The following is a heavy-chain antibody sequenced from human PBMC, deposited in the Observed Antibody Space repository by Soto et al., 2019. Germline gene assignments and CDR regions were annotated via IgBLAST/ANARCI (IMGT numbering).Heavy chain of an antibody. D-gene: IGHD1-26*01. V-gene: IGHV4-39*01. Sequence: QLQLQESGPGLVKPSETLSLTCTVSGGSISSSSYYWGWIRQPPGKGLEWIGSIYYSGSTYYNPSLKSRVTISVDTSKNQFSLKLSSVTAADTAVYYCARHAVGAKLDEAFDYWGQGTLVTVSS. CDR1: GGSISSSSYY. J-gene: IGHJ4*02. CDR3: ARHAVGAKLDEAFDY. CDR2: IYYSGST.